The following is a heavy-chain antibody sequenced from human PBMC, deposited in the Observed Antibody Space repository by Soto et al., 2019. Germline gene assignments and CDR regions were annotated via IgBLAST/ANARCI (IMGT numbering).Heavy chain of an antibody. V-gene: IGHV2-5*02. J-gene: IGHJ5*02. CDR2: IYWDGDK. CDR3: ALRLSSYGLGTERGTACGP. CDR1: GCPLTTTGLG. Sequence: QVTLMASAPTLVSPTQTLTLTCTFSGCPLTTTGLGVGWLRQPPGTAPEWLALIYWDGDKRPSPPLQNTLTINRDTSKNQVTLTMTNLDPVDTATYYCALRLSSYGLGTERGTACGPWGQGILVTVP. D-gene: IGHD3-10*01.